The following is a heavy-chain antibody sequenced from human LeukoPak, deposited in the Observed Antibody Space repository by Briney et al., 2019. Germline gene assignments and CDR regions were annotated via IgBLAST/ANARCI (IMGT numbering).Heavy chain of an antibody. V-gene: IGHV4-39*07. Sequence: PSETLSLTCTVSGGSISNSNYYWGWIRQPPGEGLEWIGSMFYSGTTYYNPSLKSRVTISVDKSKNQFSLKLSSVTAADTAVYYCARGGGKYCSSTSCLSLWGQGALVTVSS. CDR3: ARGGGKYCSSTSCLSL. CDR1: GGSISNSNYY. D-gene: IGHD2-2*01. J-gene: IGHJ4*02. CDR2: MFYSGTT.